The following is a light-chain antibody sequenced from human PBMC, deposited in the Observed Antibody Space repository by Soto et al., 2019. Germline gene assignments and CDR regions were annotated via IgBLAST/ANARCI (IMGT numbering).Light chain of an antibody. V-gene: IGKV1D-12*01. CDR3: QQANSFPHT. J-gene: IGKJ2*01. CDR1: QSISSW. Sequence: DIQMTQSPSYVSPSVGDRVTITCRASQSISSWLAWYQQKPGKAPNLLIYAASSLQSGVPSRFSGSGSGTDFTLTISSLQPEDFATYYCQQANSFPHTFGQGTKLEIK. CDR2: AAS.